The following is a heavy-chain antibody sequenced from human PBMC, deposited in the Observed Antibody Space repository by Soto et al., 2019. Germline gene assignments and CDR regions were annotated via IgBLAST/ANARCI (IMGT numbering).Heavy chain of an antibody. CDR2: IIPIFGTA. V-gene: IGHV1-69*12. D-gene: IGHD4-17*01. CDR3: AGDNYGNYYYDGMDV. J-gene: IGHJ6*02. Sequence: QVQLVQSGAEVKKPGSSVKVSCKASGGTFSSYAISWVRQAPGQGLEWMGGIIPIFGTANYAQKFQGRVMITAEESTSTGYMELSSLRSEDTAVYYCAGDNYGNYYYDGMDVWGQGTTVTVSS. CDR1: GGTFSSYA.